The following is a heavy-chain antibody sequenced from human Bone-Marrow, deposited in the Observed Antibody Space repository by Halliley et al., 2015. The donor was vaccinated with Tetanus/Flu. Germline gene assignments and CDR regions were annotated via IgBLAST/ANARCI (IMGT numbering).Heavy chain of an antibody. CDR1: GGSVITDSSNYH. CDR3: ARHSGLASRPISYKGIDV. CDR2: IHYDGTS. V-gene: IGHV4-39*01. D-gene: IGHD3-3*02. J-gene: IGHJ6*02. Sequence: GLVKPSETLSLTCSVSGGSVITDSSNYHWGWFRQPPGKGLEWIASIHYDGTSYYIPSLKSRLTISVDTSKNQFSLKLSSVTAADRAIYYCARHSGLASRPISYKGIDVWGPGTTVTISS.